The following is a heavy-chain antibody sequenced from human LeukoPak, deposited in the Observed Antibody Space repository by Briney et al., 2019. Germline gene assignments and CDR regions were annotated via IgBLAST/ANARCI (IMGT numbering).Heavy chain of an antibody. Sequence: GASVKVSCKASGGTFSSYAISWVRQAPGQGLEWMGRIIPILGIANYAQKFQGRVTITADKSTSKAYMELSSLRSEDTAVYYCATSSQVRKGVQLRDYYYGMDVWGQGTTVTVSS. J-gene: IGHJ6*02. D-gene: IGHD6-6*01. CDR3: ATSSQVRKGVQLRDYYYGMDV. CDR2: IIPILGIA. CDR1: GGTFSSYA. V-gene: IGHV1-69*04.